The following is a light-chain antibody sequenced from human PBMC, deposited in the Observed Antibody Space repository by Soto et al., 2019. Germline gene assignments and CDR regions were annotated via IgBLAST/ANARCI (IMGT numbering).Light chain of an antibody. CDR1: LSVSSD. J-gene: IGKJ4*01. Sequence: GERATLSCRASLSVSSDLAWYRQKPGQAPRLLIYRAFTRATGIPARFSGSGFGTDFTLTISSLQSEDFAVYYCQQYNNWPLPFGGGTKVAIK. V-gene: IGKV3-15*01. CDR2: RAF. CDR3: QQYNNWPLP.